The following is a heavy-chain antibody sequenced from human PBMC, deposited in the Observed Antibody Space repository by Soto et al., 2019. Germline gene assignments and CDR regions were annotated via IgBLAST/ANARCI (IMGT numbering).Heavy chain of an antibody. D-gene: IGHD5-12*01. J-gene: IGHJ4*02. CDR1: GGSVSSGSYY. CDR2: IYYSGST. CDR3: ATFARRQMATTTCFGY. Sequence: QVQLQESGPGLVKPSETLSLTCTVSGGSVSSGSYYWSWIRQPPGKGLEWIGYIYYSGSTNYNPSLKSRVTISVDTSKNQFSLKLSSVTAADTAVYYCATFARRQMATTTCFGYWGQGTLVTVSS. V-gene: IGHV4-61*01.